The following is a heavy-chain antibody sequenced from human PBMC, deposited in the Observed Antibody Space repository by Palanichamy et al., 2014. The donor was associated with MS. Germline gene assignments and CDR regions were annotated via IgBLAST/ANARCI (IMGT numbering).Heavy chain of an antibody. V-gene: IGHV3-33*01. D-gene: IGHD3-22*01. CDR3: ARADYYDSSAAFDY. Sequence: QVQLVESGGGVVQPGRSLRLSCAASGFTFSSYGMHWVRQAPGKGLEWVAVIWYDGSNKYYADSVKGRFTISRDNSKNTLYLQMNSLRAEDTAVYYCARADYYDSSAAFDYWGQGTLVTVSS. J-gene: IGHJ4*02. CDR1: GFTFSSYG. CDR2: IWYDGSNK.